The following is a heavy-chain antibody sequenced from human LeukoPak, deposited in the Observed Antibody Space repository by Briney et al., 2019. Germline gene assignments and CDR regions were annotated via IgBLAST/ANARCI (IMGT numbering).Heavy chain of an antibody. CDR3: AREGERYYSRAFDI. V-gene: IGHV3-7*01. CDR2: IKQDGSEK. CDR1: GFTFSSYW. D-gene: IGHD3-10*01. Sequence: GGSLRLSCAASGFTFSSYWMSWVRQAPGKGLEWVANIKQDGSEKYYVDSVKGRFTISRDNAKNSLYLQMNSLRAEDTAVYYCAREGERYYSRAFDIWGQGTMVTVSS. J-gene: IGHJ3*02.